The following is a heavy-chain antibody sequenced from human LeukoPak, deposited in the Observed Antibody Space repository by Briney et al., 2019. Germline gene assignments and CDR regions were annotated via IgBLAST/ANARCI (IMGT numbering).Heavy chain of an antibody. V-gene: IGHV4-59*01. Sequence: SETLSLTCTVSGGSISSYYWSWIRQPPGKGLEWFGYIYYSGSTNYNPSLKSRVTISVDTSKNQFSLKLSSVTAADTAVYYCARDLHGNYYDSSGSRQSGFDPWGQGTLVTVSS. CDR3: ARDLHGNYYDSSGSRQSGFDP. CDR2: IYYSGST. D-gene: IGHD3-22*01. J-gene: IGHJ5*02. CDR1: GGSISSYY.